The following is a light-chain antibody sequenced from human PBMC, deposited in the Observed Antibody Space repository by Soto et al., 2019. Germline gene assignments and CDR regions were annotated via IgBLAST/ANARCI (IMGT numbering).Light chain of an antibody. J-gene: IGKJ5*01. CDR2: DAS. CDR3: HHYHNWPMT. Sequence: DIQMTQSPSTLSASVGDRVTITCRASQSISSWLAWYQQKPGKAPKLLIYDASSLESGVPSRFSGSGSGTDFTLTISSLQPEDFAVYYCHHYHNWPMTFGQGTRLEIK. CDR1: QSISSW. V-gene: IGKV1-5*01.